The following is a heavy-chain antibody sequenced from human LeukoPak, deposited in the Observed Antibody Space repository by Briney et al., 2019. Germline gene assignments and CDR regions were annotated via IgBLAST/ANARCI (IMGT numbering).Heavy chain of an antibody. J-gene: IGHJ3*02. CDR1: GFTFSSYA. V-gene: IGHV3-23*01. CDR3: AKGRYYYDSSDDFEI. CDR2: ISGSGGST. Sequence: PGGSLRLSCAASGFTFSSYAMSWVRQAPGKGLEWVSAISGSGGSTYYADSVKGRFTISRDNSKNTLYLQMNSLRAEDTAVYHCAKGRYYYDSSDDFEIWGQGTMVTVSS. D-gene: IGHD3-22*01.